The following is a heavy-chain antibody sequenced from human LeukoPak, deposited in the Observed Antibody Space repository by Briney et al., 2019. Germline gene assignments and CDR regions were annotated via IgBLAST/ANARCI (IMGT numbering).Heavy chain of an antibody. V-gene: IGHV3-21*01. CDR1: GFTFSSYS. J-gene: IGHJ5*02. Sequence: GGSLRLSCAASGFTFSSYSMNWVRQAPGKGLEWVSSISSSSSYIYYADSVKGRFTISRDNAKNSLYLQMNSLRAEDTAVYYCARAREPAARRRPNWFDPWGQGTLVTVSS. D-gene: IGHD2-2*01. CDR2: ISSSSSYI. CDR3: ARAREPAARRRPNWFDP.